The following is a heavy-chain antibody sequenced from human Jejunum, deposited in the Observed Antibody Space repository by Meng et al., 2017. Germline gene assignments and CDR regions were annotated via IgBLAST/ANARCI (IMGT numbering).Heavy chain of an antibody. CDR2: ISAYNGNT. J-gene: IGHJ4*02. CDR3: TILSHCTGGTCYPYDY. V-gene: IGHV1-18*01. D-gene: IGHD2-15*01. Sequence: QVQLVQSGAEGKKPGATVKGSCKTSGYTFTSYGTSWVRQAPGQGLEWMGWISAYNGNTNYAQKFQGRVTMTTDTSTSTAYMELRSLRSDDTAVYYCTILSHCTGGTCYPYDYWGQGTLVTVSS. CDR1: GYTFTSYG.